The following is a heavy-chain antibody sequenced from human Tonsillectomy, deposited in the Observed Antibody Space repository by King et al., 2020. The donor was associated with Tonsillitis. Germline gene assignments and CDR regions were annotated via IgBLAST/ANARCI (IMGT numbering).Heavy chain of an antibody. D-gene: IGHD3-3*01. J-gene: IGHJ3*02. V-gene: IGHV3-30*18. CDR3: AKEWGYYDFWSGTNDAFDI. Sequence: VQLVESGGGVVQPGRSLRLSCAASGFTFSSYGMHWVRQAPGKGLEWVAVISYDGSNKYCADSVKGRFTISRDNSKNTLYLQMNSLRAEDTAVYYRAKEWGYYDFWSGTNDAFDIWGQGTMVTVSS. CDR2: ISYDGSNK. CDR1: GFTFSSYG.